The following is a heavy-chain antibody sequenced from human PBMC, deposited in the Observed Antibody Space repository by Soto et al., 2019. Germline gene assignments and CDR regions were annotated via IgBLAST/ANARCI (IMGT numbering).Heavy chain of an antibody. CDR3: AHRDSTGTTTYFDS. V-gene: IGHV2-5*02. D-gene: IGHD1-1*01. Sequence: QITLKEAGPTLVKPTETLTLTCTFSGFSFTTTRMGVGWTRQPPGKALEWLAIIYWDGESRYTPLLRRRLTLTEDTSKNQVVLTLTNMDPKDTATYYFAHRDSTGTTTYFDSWGQGIPVTVAS. CDR1: GFSFTTTRMG. J-gene: IGHJ4*02. CDR2: IYWDGES.